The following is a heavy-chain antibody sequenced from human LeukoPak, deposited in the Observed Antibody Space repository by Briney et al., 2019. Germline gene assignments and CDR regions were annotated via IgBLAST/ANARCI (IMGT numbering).Heavy chain of an antibody. D-gene: IGHD4-17*01. CDR2: IYYSGST. Sequence: SETLSLTCTVSGGSISSYYWSWIRQPPGKGLEWIGYIYYSGSTNYNPSLKSRVTISVDTSKNQFSLKLSSVTAADTAVYYCARSLDSDGDPSEFDYWGQGTLVTVSS. CDR3: ARSLDSDGDPSEFDY. J-gene: IGHJ4*02. CDR1: GGSISSYY. V-gene: IGHV4-59*12.